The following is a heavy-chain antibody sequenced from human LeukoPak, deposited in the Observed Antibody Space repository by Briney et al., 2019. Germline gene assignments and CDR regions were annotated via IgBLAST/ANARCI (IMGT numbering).Heavy chain of an antibody. CDR3: ARDLSRWLQSYYFDY. CDR1: GGTFSSYA. D-gene: IGHD5-24*01. Sequence: SVKVSCKASGGTFSSYAISWVRQAPGQGLEWVGRIIPILGIANYAQKFQGRVTITADKSTSTAYMELSSLRSEDTAVYYCARDLSRWLQSYYFDYWGRGTLVTVSS. J-gene: IGHJ4*02. CDR2: IIPILGIA. V-gene: IGHV1-69*04.